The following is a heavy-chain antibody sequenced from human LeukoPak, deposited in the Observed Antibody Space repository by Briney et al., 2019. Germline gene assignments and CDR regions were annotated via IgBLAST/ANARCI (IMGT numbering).Heavy chain of an antibody. V-gene: IGHV3-48*03. CDR2: ISSSGSTI. J-gene: IGHJ6*04. Sequence: GGSLRLSCAASGVTFSSYEMNWVRQALGKGLEWGSYISSSGSTIYYADSVKGRFTISRDNAKNSLYLQMNSLRAEDTAVYYCARESRRGLSITYYYGMDVWGKGTTVTVSS. CDR1: GVTFSSYE. CDR3: ARESRRGLSITYYYGMDV. D-gene: IGHD2-21*01.